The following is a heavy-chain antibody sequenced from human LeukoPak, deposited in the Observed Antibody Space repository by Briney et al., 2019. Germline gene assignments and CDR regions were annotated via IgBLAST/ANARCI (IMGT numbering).Heavy chain of an antibody. CDR3: ARDSFSSNWNDGSDY. J-gene: IGHJ4*02. V-gene: IGHV1-18*01. Sequence: ASVKVSCKASGYTFTSYGISWVRQAPGQGLEWMGWISAYNGNTNYAQKLQGRVTMTTDTSTSTAYMELRSLRSDDTAVYYCARDSFSSNWNDGSDYWGQGTLVTVSS. D-gene: IGHD1-1*01. CDR1: GYTFTSYG. CDR2: ISAYNGNT.